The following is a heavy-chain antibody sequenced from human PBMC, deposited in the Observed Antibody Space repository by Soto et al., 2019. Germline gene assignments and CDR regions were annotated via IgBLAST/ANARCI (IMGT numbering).Heavy chain of an antibody. CDR2: IPYRGYS. D-gene: IGHD3-10*01. J-gene: IGHJ6*02. CDR3: ARHGFGSLHGLVAV. Sequence: QVQLHESGPGLVKPSETLSLTCTVSGGSITNYYCSWFRQPPGKGLEWIGYIPYRGYSAYNLSLKGRVTMSMDTSKTQFSLMLESVTATDTAVYYCARHGFGSLHGLVAVWGQGTTVIVSS. V-gene: IGHV4-59*08. CDR1: GGSITNYY.